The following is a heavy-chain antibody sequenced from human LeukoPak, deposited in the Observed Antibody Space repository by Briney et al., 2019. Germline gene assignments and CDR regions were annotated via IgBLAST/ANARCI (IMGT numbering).Heavy chain of an antibody. CDR1: SGSISSYY. D-gene: IGHD6-19*01. CDR2: IYYSGST. CDR3: ARQSVGSGWYEDPYYFDY. Sequence: SETLSLTCTVSSGSISSYYWSWIRQPPGKGLEWIGYIYYSGSTNYNPSLKSRVTISVDTSKNQFSLKLSSVTAADTAVYYCARQSVGSGWYEDPYYFDYWGQGTLVTVSS. J-gene: IGHJ4*02. V-gene: IGHV4-59*08.